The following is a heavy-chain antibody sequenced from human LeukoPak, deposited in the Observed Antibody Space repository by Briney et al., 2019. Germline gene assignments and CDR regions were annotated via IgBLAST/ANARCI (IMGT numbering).Heavy chain of an antibody. CDR3: AKGGSTSYYTPFY. V-gene: IGHV3-21*04. J-gene: IGHJ4*02. CDR1: GFTFSSYS. D-gene: IGHD3-10*01. CDR2: ISSSSSYI. Sequence: GGSLRLSCAASGFTFSSYSMNWVRQAPGKGLEWVSSISSSSSYIYYPDSMKGRFTISRDNSKNTLYLQMNSLRAEDTAVYYCAKGGSTSYYTPFYWGQGTLVTVSS.